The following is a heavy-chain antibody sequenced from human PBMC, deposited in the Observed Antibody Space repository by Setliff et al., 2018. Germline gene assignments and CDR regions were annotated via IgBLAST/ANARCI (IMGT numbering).Heavy chain of an antibody. CDR1: GASISSHA. J-gene: IGHJ4*02. Sequence: SETLSLTCNVSGASISSHAWSWIRQPAGKGLEWIGHIDPSGNTHYSPSLKSRVTISGDTSKNQFSLKLTSVTAADTAVYYCAGSLGSGSYYNSRPYYSDYWGQGTLVTVSS. D-gene: IGHD3-10*01. V-gene: IGHV4-4*07. CDR3: AGSLGSGSYYNSRPYYSDY. CDR2: IDPSGNT.